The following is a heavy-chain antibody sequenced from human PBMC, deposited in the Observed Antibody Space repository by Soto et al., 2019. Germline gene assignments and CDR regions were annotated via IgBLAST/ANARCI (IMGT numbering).Heavy chain of an antibody. CDR1: GGSVTSDVYY. Sequence: QVQVQESGPGLVKPSETLSLTCTVSGGSVTSDVYYWTWIRQHPGKGLEWIGYTHPSGSTYCNPSLQGRVTISIDASKNHCSLKLSSVTAADTAVYYCATRTPDRGYMGVFDYWGQGIMVSVSS. J-gene: IGHJ4*02. CDR2: THPSGST. V-gene: IGHV4-31*03. CDR3: ATRTPDRGYMGVFDY. D-gene: IGHD2-15*01.